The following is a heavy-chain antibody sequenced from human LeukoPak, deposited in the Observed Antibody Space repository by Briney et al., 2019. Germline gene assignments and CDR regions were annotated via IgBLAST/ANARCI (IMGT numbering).Heavy chain of an antibody. V-gene: IGHV4-34*01. D-gene: IGHD4-23*01. J-gene: IGHJ6*03. CDR1: GGSFSGYY. Sequence: PSETLSLTCAVYGGSFSGYYWSWIRQPPGKGLEWIGEINHSGSTNYNPSLKSRVTISVDTSKNQFSLKLSSVTAADTAVYYCARTRGGVVTRVRNYYYYYMDVWAKGPRSPSP. CDR3: ARTRGGVVTRVRNYYYYYMDV. CDR2: INHSGST.